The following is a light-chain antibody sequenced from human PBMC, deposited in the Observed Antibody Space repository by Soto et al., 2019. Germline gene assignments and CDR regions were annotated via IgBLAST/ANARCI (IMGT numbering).Light chain of an antibody. CDR1: QGIRND. V-gene: IGKV1-6*01. Sequence: AIQMTQSPSSLSASVGDRVTITCRTSQGIRNDLGWYQQKPGKAPNLLIYAASRLQSGVSSRFSGSGSGTDFTLTISSLQPEDFATYYCLQDYSYPRTFGQGTKVEIK. CDR2: AAS. CDR3: LQDYSYPRT. J-gene: IGKJ1*01.